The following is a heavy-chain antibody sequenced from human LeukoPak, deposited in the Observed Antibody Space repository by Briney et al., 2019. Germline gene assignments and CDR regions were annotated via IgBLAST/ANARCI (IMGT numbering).Heavy chain of an antibody. CDR2: ISFNSGSI. CDR1: GFNFDDYA. Sequence: PGGSLRLSGEGSGFNFDDYAMHWVRQAPGKGLEWVSGISFNSGSIGYADSVKGRFTISRDNAKKSLYLEMASLKTDDSALYYCTNGSPYHSGLDVWGQGTSVTVSS. J-gene: IGHJ6*02. D-gene: IGHD3-10*01. V-gene: IGHV3-9*01. CDR3: TNGSPYHSGLDV.